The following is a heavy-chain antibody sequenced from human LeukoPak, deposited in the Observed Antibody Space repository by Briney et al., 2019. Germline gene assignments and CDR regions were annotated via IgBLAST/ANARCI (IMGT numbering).Heavy chain of an antibody. V-gene: IGHV4-39*07. Sequence: SETLSLTCTVSGGSISSSSYYWGCIRQPPGKGLECIGSIYYSGSTCYNPSLKSRVTISVDTSKNQFSLKLSSVTAADTAVYYCARDPQRYYDILTGEQDAFDIWGQGTMVTVSS. CDR3: ARDPQRYYDILTGEQDAFDI. J-gene: IGHJ3*02. CDR2: IYYSGST. CDR1: GGSISSSSYY. D-gene: IGHD3-9*01.